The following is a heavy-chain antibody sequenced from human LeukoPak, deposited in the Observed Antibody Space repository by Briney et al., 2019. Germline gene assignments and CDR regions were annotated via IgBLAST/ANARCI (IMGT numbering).Heavy chain of an antibody. J-gene: IGHJ4*02. CDR3: ARDPPGEGVDY. CDR2: INTDGST. V-gene: IGHV3-74*01. D-gene: IGHD2-21*01. CDR1: GFTFSSYL. Sequence: GGSLRLSCAASGFTFSSYLMHWVRQGPGKGLVWVSRINTDGSTSYAGSVKGRFTISRDNAKNTLYLQMNSLRVEDTAVYYCARDPPGEGVDYWGQGTLVAVSS.